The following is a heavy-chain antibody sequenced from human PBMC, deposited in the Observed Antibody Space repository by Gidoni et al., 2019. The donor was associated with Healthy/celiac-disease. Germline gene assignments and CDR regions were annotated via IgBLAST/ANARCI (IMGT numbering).Heavy chain of an antibody. J-gene: IGHJ6*03. CDR3: ANYLPTMTTVNSTYYYYMDV. Sequence: EVQLLESGGGLVQPGGSLRLSCAASGFTFSSYAISWVRQAPGKGLEWVSAISGSGGSTYYADSVKGRFTISRDNSKNTLYLQMNSLRAEDTAVYYCANYLPTMTTVNSTYYYYMDVWGKGTTVTVSS. V-gene: IGHV3-23*01. CDR1: GFTFSSYA. D-gene: IGHD4-4*01. CDR2: ISGSGGST.